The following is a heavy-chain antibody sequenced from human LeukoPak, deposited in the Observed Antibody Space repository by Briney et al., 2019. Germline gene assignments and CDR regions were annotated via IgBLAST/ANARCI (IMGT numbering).Heavy chain of an antibody. Sequence: PGGSLRLSCAASGFTFSSYAMSWVRQAPGKGLEWVSAISGSGGSTYYADSVKGRFTISRDNAKNSLYLQMNSLRAEDTAVYYCASGDSYGSKLRLDYWGQGTLVTVSS. CDR2: ISGSGGST. CDR3: ASGDSYGSKLRLDY. CDR1: GFTFSSYA. D-gene: IGHD5-18*01. V-gene: IGHV3-23*01. J-gene: IGHJ4*02.